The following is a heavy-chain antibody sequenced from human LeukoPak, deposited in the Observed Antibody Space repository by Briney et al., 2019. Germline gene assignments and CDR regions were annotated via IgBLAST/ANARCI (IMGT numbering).Heavy chain of an antibody. V-gene: IGHV3-23*01. Sequence: GGSLRLSCAASGYTFGSSAMSWVRQAPGKGPEWVSTFSRSGPDTYYADSVKGRFTIFRDNSKNTLYLQMNSLRAEDTAVYYCAKGSLGSWYYFDYWGQGTLVTVSS. CDR1: GYTFGSSA. CDR2: FSRSGPDT. CDR3: AKGSLGSWYYFDY. D-gene: IGHD6-13*01. J-gene: IGHJ4*02.